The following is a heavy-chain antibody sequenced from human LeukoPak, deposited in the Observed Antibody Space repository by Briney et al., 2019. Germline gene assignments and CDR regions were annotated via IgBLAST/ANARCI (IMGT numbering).Heavy chain of an antibody. D-gene: IGHD6-19*01. Sequence: GALRLSWATAGFPFRNYGMHRGRQAPGKGLEGVAVILYEGSNKYYADSVKGRFTISRDNSKNTLYLQMNSLRAEDTAVYYCAKDHRSSGWSFLEGLWYFDYWGQGTLVTVSS. V-gene: IGHV3-33*06. CDR3: AKDHRSSGWSFLEGLWYFDY. J-gene: IGHJ4*02. CDR1: GFPFRNYG. CDR2: ILYEGSNK.